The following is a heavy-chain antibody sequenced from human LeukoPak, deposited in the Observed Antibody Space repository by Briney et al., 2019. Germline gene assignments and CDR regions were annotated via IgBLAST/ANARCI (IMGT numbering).Heavy chain of an antibody. Sequence: SETLSLTCSVSGGSISSYYWTWIRQPPGKGLEWIGYRYYSGSTTYNPSLKSRVTISVDTSKSQFSLKLISVTAADTAIYYCARVRGDFETDWGQGTLVTVPS. J-gene: IGHJ1*01. CDR1: GGSISSYY. CDR2: RYYSGST. D-gene: IGHD3-16*01. CDR3: ARVRGDFETD. V-gene: IGHV4-59*01.